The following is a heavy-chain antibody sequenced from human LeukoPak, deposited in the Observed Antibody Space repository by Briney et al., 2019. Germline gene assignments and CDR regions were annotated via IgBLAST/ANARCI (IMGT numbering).Heavy chain of an antibody. CDR1: GFTFGDYW. V-gene: IGHV3-7*03. Sequence: PGGSLRLTCAASGFTFGDYWMNWVRQAPGKGLEWVANIKQDGSDKAYVDSVRGRFTISRDNAKNSLYLQMNSLRAEDTAVYYCAKVRDRSDCYNFYFYYYMDVWGKRTTVTVSS. D-gene: IGHD2-21*01. J-gene: IGHJ6*03. CDR2: IKQDGSDK. CDR3: AKVRDRSDCYNFYFYYYMDV.